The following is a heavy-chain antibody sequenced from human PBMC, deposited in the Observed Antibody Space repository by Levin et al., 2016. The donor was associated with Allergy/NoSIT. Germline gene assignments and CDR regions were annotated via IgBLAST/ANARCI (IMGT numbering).Heavy chain of an antibody. CDR2: IWSDGSSE. V-gene: IGHV3-30*02. Sequence: GGSLRLSCAASGITFTRSGMHWVRQAPGKGLEWVAFIWSDGSSEYYADSVRGRFTISRDNSKNTVSLQMNSLRAEDTALYYCAKGLYYWDGAVYYSEYFQHWGQGTLVTVSS. CDR1: GITFTRSG. CDR3: AKGLYYWDGAVYYSEYFQH. J-gene: IGHJ1*01. D-gene: IGHD3-22*01.